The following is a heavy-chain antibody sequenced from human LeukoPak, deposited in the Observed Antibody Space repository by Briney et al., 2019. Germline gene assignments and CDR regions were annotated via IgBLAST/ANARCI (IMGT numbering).Heavy chain of an antibody. CDR3: ARDRTTVTTDPFAY. J-gene: IGHJ4*02. Sequence: GGSLRLSCAASGFTFSDYYMIWIRQAPGKGLEWVSYLSSSGSTIYYADSVKGRFTIPRDNAKNSLYLQMNSLRAEDTAVYYCARDRTTVTTDPFAYWGQGTLVTVSS. CDR1: GFTFSDYY. CDR2: LSSSGSTI. V-gene: IGHV3-11*04. D-gene: IGHD4-11*01.